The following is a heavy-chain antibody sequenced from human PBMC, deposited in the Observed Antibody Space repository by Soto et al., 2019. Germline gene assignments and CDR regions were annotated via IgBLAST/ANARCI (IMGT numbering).Heavy chain of an antibody. CDR2: LTGTGSST. CDR1: GFTFSTYG. V-gene: IGHV3-23*01. Sequence: RGSLRLYCAASGFTFSTYGMSWVRQAPGKGLEWVSALTGTGSSTSYADSVKERFTISRDNAKHTLYLQMNSLRADDTAVYYCAKGPTIFGVVTLAWDFYYGIDGGGPGATVTF. J-gene: IGHJ6*02. D-gene: IGHD3-3*01. CDR3: AKGPTIFGVVTLAWDFYYGIDG.